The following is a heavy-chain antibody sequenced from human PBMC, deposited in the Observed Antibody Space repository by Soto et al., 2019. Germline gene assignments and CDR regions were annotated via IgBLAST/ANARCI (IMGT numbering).Heavy chain of an antibody. Sequence: EVQLLESGGGLVQPGGSLRLYCAASGFTFSSYAIRWIRQAPGKGLEWVSAISGSGGSTYYADSVKGRFTISRDNSKNTLYLQMNSLRAEDTAVYHCARRGSGSYYDYWGQGTLVTVSS. CDR1: GFTFSSYA. D-gene: IGHD1-26*01. CDR3: ARRGSGSYYDY. CDR2: ISGSGGST. V-gene: IGHV3-23*01. J-gene: IGHJ4*02.